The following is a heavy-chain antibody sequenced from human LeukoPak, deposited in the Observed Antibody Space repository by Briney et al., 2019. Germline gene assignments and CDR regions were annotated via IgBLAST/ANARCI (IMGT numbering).Heavy chain of an antibody. CDR3: ARDPVEVWFGELTNPLFDY. CDR1: GYTFTSYG. CDR2: ISAYNGNT. D-gene: IGHD3-10*01. Sequence: ASVKVSCKASGYTFTSYGISWVRQAPGQGLEWMEWISAYNGNTNYAQKLQGRVTMTTDTSTSTAYMELRSLRSDDTAVYYCARDPVEVWFGELTNPLFDYWGQGTLVTVSS. V-gene: IGHV1-18*01. J-gene: IGHJ4*02.